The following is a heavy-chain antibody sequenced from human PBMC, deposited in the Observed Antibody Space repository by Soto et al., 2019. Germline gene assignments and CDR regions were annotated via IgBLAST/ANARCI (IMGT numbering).Heavy chain of an antibody. CDR1: GGSISSDGYS. CDR3: ASSHAEAHITAAVH. J-gene: IGHJ4*02. V-gene: IGHV4-30-2*01. CDR2: IYHSGST. Sequence: QLQLQESGSGLVKPSQTLSLTCAVSGGSISSDGYSWSWIRQPPGKGLEWIGYIYHSGSTYYNPSLKSRVTISVDRSKNQFSLKLSSVTAADTAVYYCASSHAEAHITAAVHWGQGTLVTVSS. D-gene: IGHD6-13*01.